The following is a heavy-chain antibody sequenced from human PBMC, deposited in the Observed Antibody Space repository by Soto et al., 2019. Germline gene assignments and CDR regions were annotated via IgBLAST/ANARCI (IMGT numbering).Heavy chain of an antibody. Sequence: QVQLVQSGAEVRKPGSSVKVSCEASGGSFNNDVISWLRQAPGQGLEWMGGIIPNYEAANYAQKFRGRLTITADKATNTAYMELNSLRPEDTATYYCARYWNAGTLYGAFDIWGQGTTVIVS. J-gene: IGHJ3*02. D-gene: IGHD4-17*01. CDR2: IIPNYEAA. CDR1: GGSFNNDV. V-gene: IGHV1-69*06. CDR3: ARYWNAGTLYGAFDI.